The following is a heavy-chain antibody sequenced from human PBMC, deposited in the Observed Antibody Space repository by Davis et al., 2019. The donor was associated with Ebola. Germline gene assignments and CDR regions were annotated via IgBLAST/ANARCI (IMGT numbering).Heavy chain of an antibody. CDR1: GFTFSSYE. D-gene: IGHD6-19*01. J-gene: IGHJ5*02. CDR2: ISSSGSTI. Sequence: GGSLRLSCAASGFTFSSYEMNWVRQAPGKGLEWVSYISSSGSTIYYADSVKGRFTISRDNAKNSLYLQMNSLRAEDTAVYYCARVKQWLVAAGWFDPWGQGTLVTVSS. V-gene: IGHV3-48*03. CDR3: ARVKQWLVAAGWFDP.